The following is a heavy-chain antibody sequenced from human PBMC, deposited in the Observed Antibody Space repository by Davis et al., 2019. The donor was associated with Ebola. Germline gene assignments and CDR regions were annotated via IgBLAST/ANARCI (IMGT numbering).Heavy chain of an antibody. Sequence: AASVKVSCKASGYTFTDYYMHWVRQAPGQGLEWMGRINPNSGGPNSAQKFQGRVTITTDTSISTAYMELSRLRPYDTAVHYCAKKPGGVVVAATPAFDYWGQGTLVTVSS. CDR2: INPNSGGP. CDR1: GYTFTDYY. D-gene: IGHD2-15*01. J-gene: IGHJ4*02. V-gene: IGHV1-2*06. CDR3: AKKPGGVVVAATPAFDY.